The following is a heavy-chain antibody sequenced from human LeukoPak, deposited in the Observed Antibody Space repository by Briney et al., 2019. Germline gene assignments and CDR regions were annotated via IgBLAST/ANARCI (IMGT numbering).Heavy chain of an antibody. V-gene: IGHV3-15*04. Sequence: GGSLRLSCAASGFTFSSYGMHWVRQAPGKGLEWVGRIESKTDGGTTDYAAPVKGRFTISRDDSTNTLYLQMNSLKSEDTAVYYCTTYGSGRKFDYWGQGILVTVSS. J-gene: IGHJ4*02. CDR3: TTYGSGRKFDY. CDR2: IESKTDGGTT. CDR1: GFTFSSYG. D-gene: IGHD3-10*01.